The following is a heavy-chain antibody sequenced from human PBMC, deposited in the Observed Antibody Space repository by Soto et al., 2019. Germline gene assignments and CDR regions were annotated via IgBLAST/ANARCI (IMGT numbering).Heavy chain of an antibody. V-gene: IGHV3-23*01. J-gene: IGHJ4*02. CDR2: ISGSGGST. D-gene: IGHD2-8*02. Sequence: GGSLRLSCAASGFTFSSYAMSWVRQAPGKGLEWVSAISGSGGSTYYADSVKGRFTISRDNSKNTLYLQMNSLRAEDTAVYYCAKIVCHDYWSRCPSYFDYWGQGTLVTVSS. CDR3: AKIVCHDYWSRCPSYFDY. CDR1: GFTFSSYA.